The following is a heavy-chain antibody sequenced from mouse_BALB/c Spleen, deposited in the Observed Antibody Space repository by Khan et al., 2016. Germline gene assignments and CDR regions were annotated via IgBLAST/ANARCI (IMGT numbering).Heavy chain of an antibody. CDR1: GYSFTGYY. CDR2: ISCYNGAT. D-gene: IGHD4-1*01. V-gene: IGHV1S34*01. Sequence: LVKTGASVKISCKASGYSFTGYYMHWVKQSHGKSLEWTGYISCYNGATSYNQKFKGKATFTVDTSSSTAYMQFNSLTSEDSAVYYCAREKIPLTGTWFAYWGQGTLVTVSA. J-gene: IGHJ3*01. CDR3: AREKIPLTGTWFAY.